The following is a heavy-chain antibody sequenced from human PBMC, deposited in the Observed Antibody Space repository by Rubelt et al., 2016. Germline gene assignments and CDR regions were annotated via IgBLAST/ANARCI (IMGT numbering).Heavy chain of an antibody. CDR1: GYTFTNYG. J-gene: IGHJ4*02. Sequence: QVQLVQSGAEVKKPGASVKVSCKASGYTFTNYGMHWVRQAPGQRLAGMGWIDAGNGDTKYSKKLKDRVSITRDASANTAYMELSSLRSEDTAVYYCARANHGDYEDYWGQGTLVTVSS. CDR3: ARANHGDYEDY. V-gene: IGHV1-3*01. CDR2: IDAGNGDT. D-gene: IGHD4-17*01.